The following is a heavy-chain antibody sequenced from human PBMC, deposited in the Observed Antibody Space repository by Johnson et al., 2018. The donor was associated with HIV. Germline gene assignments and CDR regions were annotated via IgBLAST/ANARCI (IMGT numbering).Heavy chain of an antibody. J-gene: IGHJ3*02. D-gene: IGHD3-9*01. V-gene: IGHV3-66*01. CDR3: ARAQPDYGVLTGTYAFDI. CDR2: IYSGGST. CDR1: GFTFDDHG. Sequence: VQLVESGGGVVRPGGSLRLSCAASGFTFDDHGMSWVRQAPGKGLVWVSVIYSGGSTYYADSVKGRFTISRDNSKNTLYLQMNSLRAEDTAVYYCARAQPDYGVLTGTYAFDIWGQGTMVTVSS.